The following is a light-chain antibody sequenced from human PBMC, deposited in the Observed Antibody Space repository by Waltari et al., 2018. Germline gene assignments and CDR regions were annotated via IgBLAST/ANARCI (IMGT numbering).Light chain of an antibody. V-gene: IGKV3-11*01. CDR1: QSVSSY. CDR3: QQRSNWPPL. J-gene: IGKJ3*01. CDR2: DAS. Sequence: EIVLTQSPATLSLSPGERATLSCRASQSVSSYLAWYQQKPGPAPRLLIYDASNRATGIPARFSGSGSGTDFTLTISSLEPEDFAVYYCQQRSNWPPLFGPGTKVDIK.